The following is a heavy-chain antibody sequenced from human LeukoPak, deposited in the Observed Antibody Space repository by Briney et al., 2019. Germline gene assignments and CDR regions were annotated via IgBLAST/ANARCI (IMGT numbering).Heavy chain of an antibody. CDR1: GFTFSSYG. CDR3: ARSPSGYCSGGSCYVPDDAFDI. D-gene: IGHD2-15*01. Sequence: PGGSLRLSCAASGFTFSSYGMHWVRQAPGKGLEWVAVISYDGSNKYYADSVKGRFTISRDNSKNTLYLQMNSLRAEDTAVYYCARSPSGYCSGGSCYVPDDAFDIWGQGTMVTVSS. J-gene: IGHJ3*02. V-gene: IGHV3-30*03. CDR2: ISYDGSNK.